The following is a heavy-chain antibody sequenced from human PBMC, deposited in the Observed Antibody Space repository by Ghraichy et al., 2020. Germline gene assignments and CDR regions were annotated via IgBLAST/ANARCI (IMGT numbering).Heavy chain of an antibody. V-gene: IGHV3-48*03. CDR1: GFTFSSYE. D-gene: IGHD2-2*03. CDR3: ARVGYCSSTSCYEDYYYGMDV. CDR2: IISSGSTI. J-gene: IGHJ6*02. Sequence: GESLNISCAASGFTFSSYEMNWVRQAPGKGLEWVSYIISSGSTIYYAYSVKGRFTISRDNAKNSLYLQMNSLRAEDTAVYYCARVGYCSSTSCYEDYYYGMDVWGQGTTVTVSS.